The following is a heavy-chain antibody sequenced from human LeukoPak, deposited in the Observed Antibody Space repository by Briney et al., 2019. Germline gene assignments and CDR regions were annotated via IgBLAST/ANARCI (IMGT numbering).Heavy chain of an antibody. V-gene: IGHV4-59*01. CDR1: GGSISGYY. CDR3: ASRAAFCGDDCFRFDY. Sequence: SETLSLTCTVSGGSISGYYWSWIRQPPGKGLEWIGYIHYSGSTKYNPSLENRVTISVDTSKNQFSLNLTSVTAADTAVYYCASRAAFCGDDCFRFDYWGQGTLVTVSS. CDR2: IHYSGST. J-gene: IGHJ4*02. D-gene: IGHD2-21*02.